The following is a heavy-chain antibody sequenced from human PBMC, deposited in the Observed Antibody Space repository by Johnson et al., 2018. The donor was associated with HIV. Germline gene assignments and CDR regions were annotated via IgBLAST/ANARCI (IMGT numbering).Heavy chain of an antibody. D-gene: IGHD2-21*02. J-gene: IGHJ3*02. CDR3: ARGEGAYCGGDCYYAFDI. Sequence: VLLVESGGGLIQPGGSLRLSCAASGFTVSSKYMSWVRQAPGKGLEWVSVIYTGGNAYYAASVKGRFTIFRHNSKNTLYLQVDSLRVEDTAVYYCARGEGAYCGGDCYYAFDIWGQGTMVTVSS. CDR1: GFTVSSKY. CDR2: IYTGGNA. V-gene: IGHV3-53*01.